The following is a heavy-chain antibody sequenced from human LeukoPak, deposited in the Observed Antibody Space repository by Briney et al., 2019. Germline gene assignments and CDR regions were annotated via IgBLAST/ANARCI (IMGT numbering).Heavy chain of an antibody. CDR1: GFTFDDYT. CDR2: ISWDGGST. J-gene: IGHJ4*02. Sequence: GGSLRLSCAASGFTFDDYTMHWVRQAPGKGLEWVSLISWDGGSTYYADSVKGRFTISRDNSKNSLYLQMNSLRTEDTALYYCAKDRSWDSSGWYGLDYWGQGTLVTVSP. CDR3: AKDRSWDSSGWYGLDY. V-gene: IGHV3-43*01. D-gene: IGHD6-19*01.